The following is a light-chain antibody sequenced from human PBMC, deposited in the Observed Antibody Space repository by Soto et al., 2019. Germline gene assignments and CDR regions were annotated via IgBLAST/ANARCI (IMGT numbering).Light chain of an antibody. CDR2: AAS. CDR1: QTISSY. CDR3: QQSYNTPQYT. J-gene: IGKJ2*01. V-gene: IGKV1-39*01. Sequence: DIQMTQSPSSLSASVGDRVTITCRASQTISSYLTWYQQKPGKAPKLLIYAASSLQSGVPSRFSGSGSGIDFTLTISSLQPEDFANYYCQQSYNTPQYTFGQGTELEIK.